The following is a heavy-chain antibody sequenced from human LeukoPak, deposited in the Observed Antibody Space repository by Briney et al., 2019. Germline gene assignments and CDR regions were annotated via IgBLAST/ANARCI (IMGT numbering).Heavy chain of an antibody. CDR1: GGSISSGDYY. V-gene: IGHV4-30-4*01. J-gene: IGHJ5*02. CDR3: ARPYYYDSRIDP. Sequence: SQTLSLTCTVSGGSISSGDYYWSWIRRPPGKGLEWIAYMYYSGSTYYNPSLKSRVTMSADASKNQLSLKLSSVTAADTAVYYCARPYYYDSRIDPWGQGILVTVSS. CDR2: MYYSGST. D-gene: IGHD3-22*01.